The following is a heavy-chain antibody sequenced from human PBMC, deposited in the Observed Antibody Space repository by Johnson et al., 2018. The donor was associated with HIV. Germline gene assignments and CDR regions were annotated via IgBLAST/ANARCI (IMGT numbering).Heavy chain of an antibody. CDR1: GFTFSMYG. J-gene: IGHJ3*02. V-gene: IGHV3-30*02. CDR3: AREGYDSSGYSDAFDI. Sequence: QVQLVESGGGVVQTGGSLRLSCAASGFTFSMYGMHWVRQAPGKGLEWVAFIRYDGSNKYYADSVKGRFTISRDNSKNTLYLQMNSLRAEDTAVYYCAREGYDSSGYSDAFDIWGQGTMVTVSS. D-gene: IGHD3-22*01. CDR2: IRYDGSNK.